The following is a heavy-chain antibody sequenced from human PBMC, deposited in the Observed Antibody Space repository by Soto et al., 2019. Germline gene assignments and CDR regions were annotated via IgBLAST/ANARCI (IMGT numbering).Heavy chain of an antibody. J-gene: IGHJ5*02. D-gene: IGHD6-13*01. V-gene: IGHV1-18*01. CDR2: ISIYNGNT. CDR1: GYTFSGYG. Sequence: GASVKVSCKASGYTFSGYGISWVRQAPGQGLEWMGWISIYNGNTYYVQKFQGRVTMTTDTSTNTAYMELRSLKSDDTAVYYCARDKYSSRWHNWFDPWGQGTLVTVSS. CDR3: ARDKYSSRWHNWFDP.